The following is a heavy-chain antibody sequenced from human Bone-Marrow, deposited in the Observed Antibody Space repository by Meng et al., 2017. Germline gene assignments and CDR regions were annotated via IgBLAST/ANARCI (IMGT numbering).Heavy chain of an antibody. CDR1: GDSVSSNSAA. CDR3: ARGGIVATSSLDY. D-gene: IGHD5-12*01. Sequence: QVQLQQSGPGLVKPSQTLSLTCAIPGDSVSSNSAAWNLIRQSPSRGLEWLGRTYYKSKWYNDYAVSVKSRITINPDTSKNQFSLQLNSVTPEDTAVYYCARGGIVATSSLDYWGQGTLVTVSS. V-gene: IGHV6-1*01. CDR2: TYYKSKWYN. J-gene: IGHJ4*02.